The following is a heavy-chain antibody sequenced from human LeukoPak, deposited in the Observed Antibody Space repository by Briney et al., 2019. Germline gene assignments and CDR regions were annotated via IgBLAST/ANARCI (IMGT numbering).Heavy chain of an antibody. CDR3: ARDRQYGTSWRRTSFDP. D-gene: IGHD1-14*01. V-gene: IGHV1-2*02. Sequence: ASGKVSCKASGYTFTGYYIKWVRQAPGQSLEWMGWINPNSGAQKFAQKFQGRVTLTRDTSINTAYMALTSLRSDDTAVYFCARDRQYGTSWRRTSFDPWGQGTLVTVPS. CDR2: INPNSGAQ. J-gene: IGHJ5*02. CDR1: GYTFTGYY.